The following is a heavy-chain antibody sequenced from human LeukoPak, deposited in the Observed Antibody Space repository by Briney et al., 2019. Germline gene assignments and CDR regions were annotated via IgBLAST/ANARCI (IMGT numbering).Heavy chain of an antibody. V-gene: IGHV4-4*07. D-gene: IGHD3-10*01. Sequence: SETLSLTCTVSGGSISSYYWSWIRQPPGKGLEWIGRIYTSGSTNYNPSLKSRVNMSVDTSKNQFSLKLSSVTAADTAVYYCARAYYYRNWFDPWGQGTLVTVSS. J-gene: IGHJ5*02. CDR2: IYTSGST. CDR1: GGSISSYY. CDR3: ARAYYYRNWFDP.